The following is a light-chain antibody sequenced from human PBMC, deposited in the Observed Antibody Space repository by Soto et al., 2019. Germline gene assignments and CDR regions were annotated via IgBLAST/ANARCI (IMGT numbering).Light chain of an antibody. V-gene: IGKV3-20*01. CDR1: QSVSNNY. CDR3: QQHGQWPIT. Sequence: LGLTRGPGLLSLSPGARAPLPSRASQSVSNNYLAWYQQKPGQAPRLLIYGASSRATDIPDRFSGSGSGTEFTLTISSLQPEDFATYYCQQHGQWPITFGQGTRLEIK. J-gene: IGKJ5*01. CDR2: GAS.